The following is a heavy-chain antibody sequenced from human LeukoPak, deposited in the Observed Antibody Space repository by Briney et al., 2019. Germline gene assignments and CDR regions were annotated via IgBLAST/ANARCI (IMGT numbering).Heavy chain of an antibody. V-gene: IGHV4-31*03. D-gene: IGHD5-18*01. Sequence: SETLSLTCTVSGGSISSGGYYWSWIRQHPGKGLEWIGYIYYSGSTYYNPSLKSRVTISVDTSKNQFSLKLSSVTAADTAVYYCARDVGTGTVGDYFDYWGQGTLVTVSS. CDR1: GGSISSGGYY. CDR2: IYYSGST. CDR3: ARDVGTGTVGDYFDY. J-gene: IGHJ4*02.